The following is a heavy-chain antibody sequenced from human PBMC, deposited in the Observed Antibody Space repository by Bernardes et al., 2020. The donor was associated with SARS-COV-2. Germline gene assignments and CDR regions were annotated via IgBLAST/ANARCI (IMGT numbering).Heavy chain of an antibody. CDR3: ACPGDYVSVAY. Sequence: GGSLRLSCAGSGFNVSSAYISWVRQAPGKGLEWVSVIYSGDSTYYADSVKGRFTISRYTSKNTLYLQMNSLRVEDTAVYYCACPGDYVSVAYWGRGTLVTVS. V-gene: IGHV3-53*01. CDR1: GFNVSSAY. J-gene: IGHJ4*02. CDR2: IYSGDST. D-gene: IGHD3-10*01.